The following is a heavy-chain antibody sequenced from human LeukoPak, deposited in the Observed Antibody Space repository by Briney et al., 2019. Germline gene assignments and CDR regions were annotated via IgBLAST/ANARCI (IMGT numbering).Heavy chain of an antibody. CDR3: STDLWGYCNGDCFPTEY. CDR1: GYTLSDLA. Sequence: ASVKVSCKISGYTLSDLAMHWVRQAPGKGLEWVGGFDPAEGEGVSAQTLQARVTMTKDTSTNTAYMELRSLRSADTAVYFCSTDLWGYCNGDCFPTEYWGQGTLVAVSS. J-gene: IGHJ1*01. CDR2: FDPAEGEG. D-gene: IGHD2-21*02. V-gene: IGHV1-24*01.